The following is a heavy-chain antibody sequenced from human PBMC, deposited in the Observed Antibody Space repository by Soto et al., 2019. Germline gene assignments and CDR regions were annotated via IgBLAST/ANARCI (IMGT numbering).Heavy chain of an antibody. CDR2: IYYSGST. J-gene: IGHJ4*02. CDR3: ARFEYGQQLVDY. D-gene: IGHD6-13*01. V-gene: IGHV4-31*03. Sequence: QVQLQESGPGLVKPSQTLSLTCTVSRGSISSGGYYWSWIRQHPGKGLEWIGHIYYSGSTFYNPSVKSRVTISVDTSKNQFSLKLTSVTAADTAVYYCARFEYGQQLVDYWGQGTLVTVSS. CDR1: RGSISSGGYY.